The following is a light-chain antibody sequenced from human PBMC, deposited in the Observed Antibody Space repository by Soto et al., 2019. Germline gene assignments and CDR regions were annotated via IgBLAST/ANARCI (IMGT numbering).Light chain of an antibody. Sequence: DIQLTQSPSFLSASVGDRVTITCRASHGISSFVAWYQQKPGKDPKLLIYVASTLQSGVPSRFSGSGSGTAFTLTISSLQTEDFATYYCQQVHSIPFTFGPGTKVDIK. V-gene: IGKV1-9*01. CDR2: VAS. CDR3: QQVHSIPFT. J-gene: IGKJ3*01. CDR1: HGISSF.